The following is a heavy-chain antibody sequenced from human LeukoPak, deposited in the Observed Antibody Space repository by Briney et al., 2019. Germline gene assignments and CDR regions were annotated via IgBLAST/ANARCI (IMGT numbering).Heavy chain of an antibody. J-gene: IGHJ1*01. CDR3: ARDIGSGSYYGYFQH. D-gene: IGHD1-26*01. Sequence: GGSLRLSCAASGFTFSSYAMHWVRQAPGKGLEWVAVISYDGSNKYYADSVKGRFTISRDNSKNTLYLQMNSLRAEDTAVYYCARDIGSGSYYGYFQHWGQGTLDTVSS. CDR2: ISYDGSNK. V-gene: IGHV3-30*04. CDR1: GFTFSSYA.